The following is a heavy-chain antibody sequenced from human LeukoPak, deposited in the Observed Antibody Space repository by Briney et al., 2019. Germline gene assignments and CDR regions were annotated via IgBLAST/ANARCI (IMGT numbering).Heavy chain of an antibody. Sequence: SETLSLTCTVSGGSISSSSYYWGWIRQPPGKGLEWIGSIYYSGSTYYNPSLKSRVTISVDTSKNQFSLKLSSVTAADTAVYYCNGGLDIAAAGTGPGIYWGQGTLVTVSS. CDR1: GGSISSSSYY. V-gene: IGHV4-39*07. CDR3: NGGLDIAAAGTGPGIY. CDR2: IYYSGST. J-gene: IGHJ4*02. D-gene: IGHD6-13*01.